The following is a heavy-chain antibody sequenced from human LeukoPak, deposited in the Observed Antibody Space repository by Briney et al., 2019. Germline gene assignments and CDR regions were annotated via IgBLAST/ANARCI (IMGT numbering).Heavy chain of an antibody. CDR1: GFTFSTYG. D-gene: IGHD3-10*01. J-gene: IGHJ4*02. CDR3: AKDHALLWFGELSHLDY. Sequence: GGSLRLSCAASGFTFSTYGMHWVRQAPGKGLEWVAVISYDGTNKYYADSVKGRFTISRENSKNTLYLQMNSLRAEDTAVYYCAKDHALLWFGELSHLDYWGQGTLVTVSS. V-gene: IGHV3-30*18. CDR2: ISYDGTNK.